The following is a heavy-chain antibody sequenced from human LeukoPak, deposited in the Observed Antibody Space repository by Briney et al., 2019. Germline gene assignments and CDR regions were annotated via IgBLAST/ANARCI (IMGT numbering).Heavy chain of an antibody. CDR2: ISGRGGST. J-gene: IGHJ4*02. Sequence: PGGSLRLSCAASGFTFSSYAMSWVRQAPGKGLEWVSSISGRGGSTYYADSVKGRFTISRDNSKNTLYMHMNSLRAEDTAFYYCAKDREEVPGPPDYWGQGTLVTVSS. D-gene: IGHD1-26*01. CDR1: GFTFSSYA. V-gene: IGHV3-23*01. CDR3: AKDREEVPGPPDY.